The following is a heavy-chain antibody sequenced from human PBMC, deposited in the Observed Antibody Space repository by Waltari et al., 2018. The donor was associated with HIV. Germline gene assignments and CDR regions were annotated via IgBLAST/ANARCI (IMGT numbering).Heavy chain of an antibody. CDR2: ISGSGGNK. CDR1: GFTFARFA. J-gene: IGHJ3*01. V-gene: IGHV3-23*01. D-gene: IGHD4-17*01. Sequence: QLLESGGGLVQPGGSLRLSCAASGFTFARFAMHWGRQAPGQGLEWLSSISGSGGNKFYADSVKGRISISRESSKNTVYLQMNSLRVDDTAIYYCAKTVPTVTSIFEGFDVWGQGATVTVSS. CDR3: AKTVPTVTSIFEGFDV.